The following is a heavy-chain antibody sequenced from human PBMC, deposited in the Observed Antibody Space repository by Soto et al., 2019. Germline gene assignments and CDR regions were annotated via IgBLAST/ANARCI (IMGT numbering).Heavy chain of an antibody. CDR3: AKATATGGGAFDI. J-gene: IGHJ3*02. Sequence: GWSHRLSYAASGFICSSYDMSWVRQAPGKGLEWVSTILVDGRTFYVDSVKGRFTISRDSSQNTVYLQMNSLTAGDTALYYCAKATATGGGAFDICGEGTTVTV. CDR1: GFICSSYD. D-gene: IGHD2-8*02. CDR2: ILVDGRT. V-gene: IGHV3-23*01.